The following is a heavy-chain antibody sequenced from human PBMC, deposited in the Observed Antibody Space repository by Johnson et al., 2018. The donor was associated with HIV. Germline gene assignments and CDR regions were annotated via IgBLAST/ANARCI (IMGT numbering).Heavy chain of an antibody. V-gene: IGHV3-53*01. CDR3: ARAGDYDILTGSLLRGAFDI. J-gene: IGHJ3*02. Sequence: VQLVESGGGLIQPGGSLRLSCAASGFTVSSNYMSWVRQAPGKGLEWVSVIYSGGSTDYPDSVKGRFTISRDNSKNTLYLQMNSLRAEDTAVYYCARAGDYDILTGSLLRGAFDIWGQGTMVTVSS. CDR1: GFTVSSNY. CDR2: IYSGGST. D-gene: IGHD3-9*01.